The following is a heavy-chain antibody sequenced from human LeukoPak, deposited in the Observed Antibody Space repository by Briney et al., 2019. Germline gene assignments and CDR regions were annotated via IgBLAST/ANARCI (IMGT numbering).Heavy chain of an antibody. CDR2: ISGSGGST. D-gene: IGHD3-22*01. CDR1: GFTFSSYA. V-gene: IGHV3-23*01. Sequence: GGSLRLSCAASGFTFSSYAMSWVRQAPGKGLEWVSAISGSGGSTYYAQKFQGRVTMTRDTSTSTVYMELNSLRAEDTAVYYCAKVFPAYYYDSSGYPHSWGQGALVTVSS. J-gene: IGHJ4*02. CDR3: AKVFPAYYYDSSGYPHS.